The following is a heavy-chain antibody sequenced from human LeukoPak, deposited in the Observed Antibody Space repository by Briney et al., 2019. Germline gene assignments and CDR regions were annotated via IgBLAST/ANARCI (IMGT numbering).Heavy chain of an antibody. D-gene: IGHD2-21*02. J-gene: IGHJ5*02. Sequence: GGSLRLSCAASGFTFSSYAMSWVRQAPGKGLEGVSAISGSGGSTYYADSVEGRFTVSRDNSKNTLYLQMNSLRAEDTAVYYCAKIESDSPFDPWGQGTLVTVSS. V-gene: IGHV3-23*01. CDR1: GFTFSSYA. CDR2: ISGSGGST. CDR3: AKIESDSPFDP.